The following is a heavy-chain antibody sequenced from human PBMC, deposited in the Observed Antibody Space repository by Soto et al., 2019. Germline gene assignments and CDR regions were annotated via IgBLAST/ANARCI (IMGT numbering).Heavy chain of an antibody. V-gene: IGHV3-33*01. CDR1: GFTFSSYG. CDR2: IWYDGSNK. CDR3: ASAGGRYGEGFDY. D-gene: IGHD1-26*01. Sequence: QVQLVESGGGVVQPGRSLRLSCAASGFTFSSYGMHWVRQAPGKGLEWVAVIWYDGSNKYYADSVKGRFTISRDNSKNTLYLQMNSLRAEDTAVYYCASAGGRYGEGFDYWGQGTLVTVSS. J-gene: IGHJ4*02.